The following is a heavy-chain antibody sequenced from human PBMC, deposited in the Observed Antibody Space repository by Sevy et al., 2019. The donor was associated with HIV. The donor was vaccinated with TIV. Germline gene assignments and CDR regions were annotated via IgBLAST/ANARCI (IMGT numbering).Heavy chain of an antibody. CDR1: GFTFSSYS. V-gene: IGHV3-21*01. CDR3: ARDAPLAEAGTDYYYGMDV. J-gene: IGHJ6*02. Sequence: GGSLRLSCAASGFTFSSYSMNWVRQAPGKGLEWVSSISSSSSYIYYADSVKGRFTISRDNAKNTPYLQMNSLRAEDTAVYYCARDAPLAEAGTDYYYGMDVWGQGTTVTVSS. CDR2: ISSSSSYI. D-gene: IGHD6-19*01.